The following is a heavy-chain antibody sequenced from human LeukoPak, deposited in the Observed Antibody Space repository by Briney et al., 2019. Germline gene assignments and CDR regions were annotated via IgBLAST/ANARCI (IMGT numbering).Heavy chain of an antibody. V-gene: IGHV4-39*07. CDR2: IYYSGST. CDR1: GYSISSGTYY. Sequence: PSETLSLTCTVSGYSISSGTYYWGWIRQPPGKGLEWIGSIYYSGSTYYNPSLKSRVTISVDTSKNQFSLKLSSVTAADTAVYYCARKSGSYFFWGQGTLVTVSS. CDR3: ARKSGSYFF. J-gene: IGHJ4*02. D-gene: IGHD1-26*01.